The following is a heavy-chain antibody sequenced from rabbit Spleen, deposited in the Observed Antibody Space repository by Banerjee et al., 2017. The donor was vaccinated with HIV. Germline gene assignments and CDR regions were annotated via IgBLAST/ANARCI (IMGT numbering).Heavy chain of an antibody. CDR1: GFSFSNIYY. V-gene: IGHV1S45*01. CDR3: ARWASSDGYFDL. Sequence: QEQLVESGGGLVKPEGSLTLTCTASGFSFSNIYYICWVCQAPGKGLEWIACIYAGSSGFVGATYYANWAPGRFTISKTSSTAVALQMTSLTAADTATYFCARWASSDGYFDLWGPGTLVTVS. D-gene: IGHD1-1*01. CDR2: IYAGSSGFVGAT. J-gene: IGHJ4*01.